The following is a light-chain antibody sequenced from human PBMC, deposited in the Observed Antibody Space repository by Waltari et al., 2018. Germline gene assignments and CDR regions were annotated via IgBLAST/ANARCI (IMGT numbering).Light chain of an antibody. V-gene: IGLV1-40*01. CDR3: QSYDRSLTGSWV. CDR1: DSNSGPGYD. Sequence: QSVLTQPPSVSGAPGQRVTISCHGSDSNSGPGYDVHCYQQLPGTAPKLPIYGNTNRPSGVSDRFSGSKSGTSGSLAITGLQAEDEAYYYCQSYDRSLTGSWVFGGGTKLTVL. J-gene: IGLJ3*02. CDR2: GNT.